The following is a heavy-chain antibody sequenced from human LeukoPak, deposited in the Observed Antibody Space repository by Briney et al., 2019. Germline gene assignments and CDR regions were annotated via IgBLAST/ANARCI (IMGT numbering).Heavy chain of an antibody. CDR1: GFTFAIYV. J-gene: IGHJ4*02. CDR3: ANRISTPKTFYFDS. D-gene: IGHD2/OR15-2a*01. Sequence: GGSLRLSCAASGFTFAIYVINWVRQAPGKGLEWVSVISDSGDITHYADSVKGRFTISRDNSKNMVYLEMSSLRADDTAIYYCANRISTPKTFYFDSWGQGTLVTVSS. CDR2: ISDSGDIT. V-gene: IGHV3-23*01.